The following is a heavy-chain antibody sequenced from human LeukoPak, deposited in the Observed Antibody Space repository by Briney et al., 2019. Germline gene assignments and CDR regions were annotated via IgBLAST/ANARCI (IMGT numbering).Heavy chain of an antibody. Sequence: GGSLKLSCAASGFTFSGSALHWVRQASGKGLEWVGRIRSKANSYVTAYAASVKGRFTISRDDSENTAYLQMNGLETDDTAVYYCARHTDRYCSGSNCYVYYFYGLDVWGQGTTVTVSS. V-gene: IGHV3-73*01. CDR3: ARHTDRYCSGSNCYVYYFYGLDV. J-gene: IGHJ6*02. D-gene: IGHD2-15*01. CDR1: GFTFSGSA. CDR2: IRSKANSYVT.